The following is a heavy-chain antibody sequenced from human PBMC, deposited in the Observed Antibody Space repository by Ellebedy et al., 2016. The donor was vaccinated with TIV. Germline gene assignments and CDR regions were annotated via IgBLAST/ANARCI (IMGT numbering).Heavy chain of an antibody. CDR3: ARSLPSRALSFAY. Sequence: SETLSLTCTVSGDPVSSGNYFWSWIRQSPAKGLEWIGYIYFTGNTNNNPSLKSRVTMSMDTAKNQFSLNLNSVTAADTAVYYCARSLPSRALSFAYWGQGALVTVSS. CDR1: GDPVSSGNYF. D-gene: IGHD1-26*01. V-gene: IGHV4-61*01. CDR2: IYFTGNT. J-gene: IGHJ4*02.